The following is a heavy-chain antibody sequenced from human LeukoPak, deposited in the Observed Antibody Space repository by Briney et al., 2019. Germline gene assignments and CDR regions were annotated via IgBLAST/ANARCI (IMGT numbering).Heavy chain of an antibody. Sequence: ASVKVSCKASGYTFTGYYMHWVRQAPGQGLEWMGWINPNSGGTNYAQKFQGRVTMTRDTSISTAYMELSRLRSGDTAVYYCGRGGKYGNWFDPWGQGTLVTVSS. V-gene: IGHV1-2*02. CDR3: GRGGKYGNWFDP. D-gene: IGHD1-1*01. CDR1: GYTFTGYY. CDR2: INPNSGGT. J-gene: IGHJ5*02.